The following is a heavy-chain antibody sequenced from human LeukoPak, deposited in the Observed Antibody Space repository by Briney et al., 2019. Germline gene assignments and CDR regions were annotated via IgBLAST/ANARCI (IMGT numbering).Heavy chain of an antibody. D-gene: IGHD1-14*01. CDR3: AKLTGSGDY. Sequence: PGGSLRLSCVASGFTFSNYAMSWVRQAPGKGLEWVSVISDSGGRTNYADSVKGRFTISRDNSKNTMYLQMNSLRVEDTAAYYCAKLTGSGDYWGQGTLVTVSS. V-gene: IGHV3-23*01. CDR2: ISDSGGRT. J-gene: IGHJ4*02. CDR1: GFTFSNYA.